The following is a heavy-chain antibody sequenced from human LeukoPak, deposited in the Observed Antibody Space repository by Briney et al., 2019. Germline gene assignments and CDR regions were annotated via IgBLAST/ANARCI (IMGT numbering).Heavy chain of an antibody. D-gene: IGHD6-19*01. V-gene: IGHV1-8*01. Sequence: ASVKVPCKASGYTFTSYDINWVRQATGQGLEWMGWMNPNSGNTGYAQKFQGRVTMTRNTSISTAYMELSSLRSEDTAVYYCATAPQWLVRRWFDPWGQGTLVTVSS. CDR2: MNPNSGNT. J-gene: IGHJ5*02. CDR3: ATAPQWLVRRWFDP. CDR1: GYTFTSYD.